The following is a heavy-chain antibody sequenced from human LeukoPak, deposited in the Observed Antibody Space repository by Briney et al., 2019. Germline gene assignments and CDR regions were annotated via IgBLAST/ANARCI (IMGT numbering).Heavy chain of an antibody. Sequence: PGRSLRLSCAASGFTVSSNYMSWVRQAPGKGLEWVSAISGSGGNTYYADSVKGRFTISRDNSQNTLYLQMNSLRAEDTAVYYCAKQRSEVVVAATNYWGQGTLVTVSS. V-gene: IGHV3-23*01. D-gene: IGHD2-15*01. J-gene: IGHJ4*02. CDR3: AKQRSEVVVAATNY. CDR1: GFTVSSNY. CDR2: ISGSGGNT.